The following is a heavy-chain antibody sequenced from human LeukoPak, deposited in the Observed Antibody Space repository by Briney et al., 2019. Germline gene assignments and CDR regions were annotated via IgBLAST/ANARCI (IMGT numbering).Heavy chain of an antibody. CDR3: ASDYCSSTSCYTGYYYYMDV. CDR2: ISGSGGST. V-gene: IGHV3-23*01. Sequence: PGGSLRLSCAASGFTFSSYAMSWVRQAPGKGLEWVSAISGSGGSTYYADSVKGRFTISRDNSKNTLYLQMNSLRAEDTAVYYCASDYCSSTSCYTGYYYYMDVWGKGTTVTVSS. CDR1: GFTFSSYA. J-gene: IGHJ6*03. D-gene: IGHD2-2*02.